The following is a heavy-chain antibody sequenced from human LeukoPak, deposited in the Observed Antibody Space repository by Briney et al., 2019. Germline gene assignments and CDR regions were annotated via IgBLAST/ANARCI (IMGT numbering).Heavy chain of an antibody. V-gene: IGHV1-2*06. Sequence: GASVKVSCKASGYTFTGYYMHWVRQAPGQGLEWMGRINPNSGGTNYAQKFQGRVTMTRDTSLSTAYMELSRLRSDDTAVYYCATSLTYYYDSSGYYPPRYWGQGTLVTVSS. CDR3: ATSLTYYYDSSGYYPPRY. J-gene: IGHJ4*02. D-gene: IGHD3-22*01. CDR2: INPNSGGT. CDR1: GYTFTGYY.